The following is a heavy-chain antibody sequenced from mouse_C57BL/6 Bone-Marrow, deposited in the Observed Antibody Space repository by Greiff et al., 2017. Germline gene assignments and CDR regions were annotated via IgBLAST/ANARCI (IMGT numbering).Heavy chain of an antibody. CDR2: IYPRSGNT. CDR1: GYTFTSYG. Sequence: QVQLQQSGAELARPGASVKLSCKASGYTFTSYGISWVKQRTGQGLEWIGEIYPRSGNTYYNEKFKGKATLTADKSSSTAYMELRSLTSEDSAVYFWEGGFRRWFAYWGQGTLVTVSA. CDR3: EGGFRRWFAY. V-gene: IGHV1-81*01. J-gene: IGHJ3*01.